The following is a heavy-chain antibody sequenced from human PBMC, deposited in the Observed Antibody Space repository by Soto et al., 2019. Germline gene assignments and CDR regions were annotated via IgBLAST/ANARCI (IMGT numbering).Heavy chain of an antibody. D-gene: IGHD1-7*01. Sequence: ASVKVSCKASGDTFSSYSITWVRQAPGQGLEWMGGIIPVFGSANYAQKFQGRVTITADESTSTAYMELSSLRSQDTAVYFCARDDWWNYRYYDMEVWGQGTTVTVSS. CDR3: ARDDWWNYRYYDMEV. CDR1: GDTFSSYS. CDR2: IIPVFGSA. J-gene: IGHJ6*02. V-gene: IGHV1-69*13.